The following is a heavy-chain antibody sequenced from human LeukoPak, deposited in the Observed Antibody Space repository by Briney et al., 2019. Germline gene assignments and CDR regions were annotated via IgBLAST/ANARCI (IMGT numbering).Heavy chain of an antibody. CDR1: GFSFSGYG. CDR2: IWYDGSNK. J-gene: IGHJ4*02. D-gene: IGHD3-16*01. V-gene: IGHV3-33*01. CDR3: AREFEATGFWAFDY. Sequence: PGRSLRLSCAASGFSFSGYGMHWVRQAPGKGLDWVAVIWYDGSNKNYADSVKGRFTISRDNAKNTLYLQMNSLRAEDTAVYYCAREFEATGFWAFDYWGQGTLVTASS.